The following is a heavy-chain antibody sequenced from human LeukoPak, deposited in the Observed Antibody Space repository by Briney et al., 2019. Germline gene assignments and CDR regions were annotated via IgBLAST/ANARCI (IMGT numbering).Heavy chain of an antibody. CDR3: ARVSYYYDSRDDY. Sequence: SVKVSCKASGGTFSSYAISWVRQAPGQGLEWMGRIIPIFGTANYAQKFQGRVTTTTDESTSTAYMELSSLRSEDTAVYYCARVSYYYDSRDDYWGQGTLVTVSS. J-gene: IGHJ4*02. CDR2: IIPIFGTA. D-gene: IGHD3-22*01. V-gene: IGHV1-69*05. CDR1: GGTFSSYA.